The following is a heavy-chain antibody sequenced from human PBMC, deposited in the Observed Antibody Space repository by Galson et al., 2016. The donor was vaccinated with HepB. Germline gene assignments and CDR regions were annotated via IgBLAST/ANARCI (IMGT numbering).Heavy chain of an antibody. J-gene: IGHJ4*02. Sequence: SLRLSCAASGFVVSSTYMSWVRQALGKGLEWVSAIYSGDGTDYADSVKGRFTISRDNSENTLYLQMLSLRAEDTAVYYCASEFPTYDILTLGYWGQGTLVTVSS. V-gene: IGHV3-53*01. CDR1: GFVVSSTY. CDR2: IYSGDGT. CDR3: ASEFPTYDILTLGY. D-gene: IGHD3-9*01.